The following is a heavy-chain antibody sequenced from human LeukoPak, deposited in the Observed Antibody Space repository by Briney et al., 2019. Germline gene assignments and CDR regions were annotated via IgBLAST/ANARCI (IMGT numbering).Heavy chain of an antibody. J-gene: IGHJ4*02. V-gene: IGHV3-23*01. CDR1: GFTFSSYA. Sequence: PGGSLRLSCAASGFTFSSYAMSWVRQAPGKGLEWGSAISGSGGSTYYADSVKGRFTFSRDSSKNTLYLQMNSLRAEDTAVYYCAKVVSVLIRGVIIRCLSYYFDYWGQGTLVTVSS. D-gene: IGHD3-10*01. CDR2: ISGSGGST. CDR3: AKVVSVLIRGVIIRCLSYYFDY.